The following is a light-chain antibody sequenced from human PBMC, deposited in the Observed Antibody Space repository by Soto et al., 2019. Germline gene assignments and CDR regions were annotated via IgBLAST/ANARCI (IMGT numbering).Light chain of an antibody. J-gene: IGLJ2*01. CDR3: AAWDDSLSGLYVV. CDR1: SSNIGSNY. CDR2: RNN. V-gene: IGLV1-47*01. Sequence: QSVLTQPPSASRTPGQRVTISCSGSSSNIGSNYVYWYQQLPGTAPKLLIYRNNQRPSGVPDRFSGSKSGTSASLAISGLRSEDEADYYCAAWDDSLSGLYVVFGGGTKLTVL.